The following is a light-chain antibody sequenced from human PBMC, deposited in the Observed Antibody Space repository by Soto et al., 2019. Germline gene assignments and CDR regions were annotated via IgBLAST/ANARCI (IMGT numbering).Light chain of an antibody. V-gene: IGKV3D-15*01. CDR3: QHCDNWSA. CDR1: QSVGSN. Sequence: EIVMTQPPATLSVSPGERATISCRASQSVGSNLGWYQQKPCKAPRLLIYGASTRATGIPDMFSGSGSGTDFTLTISSLQSEDFAVYYCQHCDNWSAFGQGTRLEIK. J-gene: IGKJ5*01. CDR2: GAS.